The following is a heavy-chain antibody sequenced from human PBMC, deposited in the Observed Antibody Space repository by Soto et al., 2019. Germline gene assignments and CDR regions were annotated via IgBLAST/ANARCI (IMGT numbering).Heavy chain of an antibody. D-gene: IGHD2-15*01. CDR2: ISSSSSTI. V-gene: IGHV3-48*02. Sequence: GGSLRLSCAASGFTFSSYSMNWVRQAPGKGLEWVSYISSSSSTIYYADSVKGRFTISRDNAKNSLYLQMNSLRDEDTAVYYCARDGELLPYYYYYGMDVWGQGTTVTVSS. J-gene: IGHJ6*02. CDR3: ARDGELLPYYYYYGMDV. CDR1: GFTFSSYS.